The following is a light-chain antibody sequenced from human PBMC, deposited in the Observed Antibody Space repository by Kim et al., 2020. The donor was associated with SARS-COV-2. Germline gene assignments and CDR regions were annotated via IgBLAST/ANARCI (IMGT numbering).Light chain of an antibody. CDR1: SSNIGAGYD. V-gene: IGLV1-40*01. CDR3: QSYDSSLSDSV. J-gene: IGLJ2*01. Sequence: QRVTLSCTGSSSNIGAGYDVHWYQQLPGTAPKLLIYGNTNRPSGVPDRFSGSKSGTSASLAITGLQAEDEADYYCQSYDSSLSDSVFGGGTKVTVL. CDR2: GNT.